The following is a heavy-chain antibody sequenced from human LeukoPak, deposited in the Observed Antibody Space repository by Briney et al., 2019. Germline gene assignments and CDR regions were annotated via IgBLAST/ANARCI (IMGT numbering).Heavy chain of an antibody. J-gene: IGHJ4*02. Sequence: GGSLRLSCAASGFTLSSYWMSWVRQAPGKGLEWVANIKQDGSEKYYVDSVKGRFTISRDNSKNTLYLQMNSLRAEDTAVYYCAKGSGYSYGLYYFDYWGQGTLVTVSS. D-gene: IGHD5-18*01. CDR2: IKQDGSEK. CDR1: GFTLSSYW. V-gene: IGHV3-7*03. CDR3: AKGSGYSYGLYYFDY.